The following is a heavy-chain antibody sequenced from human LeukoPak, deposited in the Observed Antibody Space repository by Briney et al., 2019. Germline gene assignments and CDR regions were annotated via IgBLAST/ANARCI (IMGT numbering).Heavy chain of an antibody. CDR1: GGSISSYD. J-gene: IGHJ4*02. D-gene: IGHD4-17*01. Sequence: PSETLSLTCTVSGGSISSYDWSWIRQPPGKGLEWIGYVYYSGSTNYNHSLKRRVTISVDTSKNKFSLKMSSVTAADTAVYYCARHSTRAANYGDNGWVDYWGQGTLVTVSS. V-gene: IGHV4-59*08. CDR2: VYYSGST. CDR3: ARHSTRAANYGDNGWVDY.